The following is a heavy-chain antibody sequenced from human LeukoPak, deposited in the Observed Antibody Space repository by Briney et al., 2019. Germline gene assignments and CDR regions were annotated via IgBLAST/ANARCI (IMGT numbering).Heavy chain of an antibody. D-gene: IGHD5-18*01. CDR3: GRVVYSYGDYYYMDV. V-gene: IGHV4-59*01. J-gene: IGHJ6*03. CDR2: IYYSGST. Sequence: NPSETLSLTCAVSGGSISNYYCSWIRQPPGKGLEWIGYIYYSGSTNYNHSLKSRVTTSVDTSKNPFYLKLSSVSAACTAVYYCGRVVYSYGDYYYMDVWGKGTTVTVSS. CDR1: GGSISNYY.